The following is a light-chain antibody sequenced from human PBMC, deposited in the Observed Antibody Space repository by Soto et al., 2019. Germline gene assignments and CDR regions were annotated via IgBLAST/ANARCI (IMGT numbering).Light chain of an antibody. CDR1: QSVSSY. CDR3: QQRSSWPIT. CDR2: DAS. Sequence: DIVLTQSPATLSLSPGERATLSCRASQSVSSYLAWYQQKPGQAPRLLIYDASNRATGIPARFSGSGSGTDFTLTISRLEPEDFALYYCQQRSSWPITFGQGTRLEIK. V-gene: IGKV3-11*01. J-gene: IGKJ5*01.